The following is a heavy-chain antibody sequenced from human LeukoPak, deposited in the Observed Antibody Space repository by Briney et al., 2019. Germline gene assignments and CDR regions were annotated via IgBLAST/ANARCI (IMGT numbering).Heavy chain of an antibody. CDR3: ARQGIGGHYDFWSFDY. CDR1: GYSISSGYY. J-gene: IGHJ4*02. Sequence: SETLSLTCAVSGYSISSGYYWGWIRQPPGKGLEWIGSIYHSGSTYYNPSLKSRVTISVDTSKNQFSLKLSSVTAADTAVYYCARQGIGGHYDFWSFDYWGQGTLVTVSP. V-gene: IGHV4-38-2*01. CDR2: IYHSGST. D-gene: IGHD3-3*01.